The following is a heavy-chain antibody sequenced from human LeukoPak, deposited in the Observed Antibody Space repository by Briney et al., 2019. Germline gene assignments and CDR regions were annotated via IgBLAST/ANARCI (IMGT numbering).Heavy chain of an antibody. CDR3: ARYIVGAYFDY. Sequence: ASVKVSCKASAGTFSSYAISWVRQAPGQGLEWMGRIIPIFGTANYAQKFQGRVTITTDESTSTAYMELSSLRSEDTAVYYCARYIVGAYFDYWGQGTLVTVSS. CDR1: AGTFSSYA. V-gene: IGHV1-69*05. D-gene: IGHD1-26*01. J-gene: IGHJ4*02. CDR2: IIPIFGTA.